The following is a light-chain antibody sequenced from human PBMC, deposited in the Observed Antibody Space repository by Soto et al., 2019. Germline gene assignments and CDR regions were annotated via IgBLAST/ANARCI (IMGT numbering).Light chain of an antibody. CDR3: QHSFYTPTYS. CDR1: QGIATY. V-gene: IGKV1-39*01. J-gene: IGKJ2*01. CDR2: TAS. Sequence: DIQMTQSPSSLSAVVGDRVSITCRSSQGIATYLDWYQQKPGKAPRPLIYTASTLESGVPSRFSGNGSVTDFTLTRSSVQPEDFATYSGQHSFYTPTYSFSQGTNLVI.